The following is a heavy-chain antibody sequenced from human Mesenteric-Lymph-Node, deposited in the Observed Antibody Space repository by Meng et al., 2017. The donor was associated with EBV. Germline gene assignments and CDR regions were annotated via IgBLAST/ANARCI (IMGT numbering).Heavy chain of an antibody. CDR2: IILFFGSP. Sequence: VPLGHSGHGGERPGSSVKVSCKASGGTHNSYSIGWVRQAPGQGLEWMGGIILFFGSPNYAHKFQGRLTISADESTSTVYMELSSLRSEDTAVYYCARDHDSSGYSFYYWGQGTLVTVSS. V-gene: IGHV1-69*01. CDR3: ARDHDSSGYSFYY. J-gene: IGHJ4*02. CDR1: GGTHNSYS. D-gene: IGHD3-22*01.